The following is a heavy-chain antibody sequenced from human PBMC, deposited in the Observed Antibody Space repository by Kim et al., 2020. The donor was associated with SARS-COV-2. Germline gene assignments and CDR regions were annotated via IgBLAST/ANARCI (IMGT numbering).Heavy chain of an antibody. Sequence: PSFQGQVTISADNAISTAYLQWSSLKASDTAMYYCARSSKDSSWGDAFDIWGQGTMVTVSS. D-gene: IGHD6-13*01. V-gene: IGHV5-51*01. J-gene: IGHJ3*02. CDR3: ARSSKDSSWGDAFDI.